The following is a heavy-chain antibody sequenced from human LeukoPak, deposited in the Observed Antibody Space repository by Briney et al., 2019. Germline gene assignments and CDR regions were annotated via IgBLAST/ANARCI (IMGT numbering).Heavy chain of an antibody. V-gene: IGHV3-23*01. J-gene: IGHJ4*02. Sequence: GGSLRLSCAASGFSFSDTAMSWVRQAPGKGLEWVSTISGTADNTYYAESVKGRFPISRDNAKNTVYLQINDLRAEDTAVYYCAKDWLNGGSPLYYFGSWGQGALVTVSS. CDR1: GFSFSDTA. CDR3: AKDWLNGGSPLYYFGS. CDR2: ISGTADNT. D-gene: IGHD2-8*01.